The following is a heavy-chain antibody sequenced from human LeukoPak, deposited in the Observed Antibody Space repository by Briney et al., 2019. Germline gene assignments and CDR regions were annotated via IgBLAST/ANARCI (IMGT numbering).Heavy chain of an antibody. J-gene: IGHJ4*02. D-gene: IGHD6-19*01. Sequence: GGSLRLSCAASGFTFTIYAMSWVRQAPGKGLEWVSAISGGCGTTYYADSVKGRFTISRDNSRNTLYFQSKGRRPEDTAVYYCAKGSLMGGWFWGQGTLVTVSS. CDR1: GFTFTIYA. CDR3: AKGSLMGGWF. V-gene: IGHV3-23*01. CDR2: ISGGCGTT.